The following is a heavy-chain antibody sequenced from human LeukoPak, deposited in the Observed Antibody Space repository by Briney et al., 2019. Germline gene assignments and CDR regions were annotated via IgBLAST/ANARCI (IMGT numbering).Heavy chain of an antibody. CDR1: GGSISSYY. D-gene: IGHD3-10*01. CDR3: ARANHYYGSGSPGHAFDI. Sequence: SETLSLTCTVSGGSISSYYWSWIRQPPGKGLEWIGYIYYSGSTNYNPSLKSRVTISVDTSKNQFSLKLSSVTAADTAVYYCARANHYYGSGSPGHAFDIWGQGTMVTVSS. V-gene: IGHV4-59*01. CDR2: IYYSGST. J-gene: IGHJ3*02.